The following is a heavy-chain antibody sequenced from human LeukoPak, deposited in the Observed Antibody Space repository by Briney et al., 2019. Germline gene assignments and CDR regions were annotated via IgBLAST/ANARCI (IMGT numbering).Heavy chain of an antibody. CDR3: ARGIWEVRQGVTPLDPFDP. CDR2: IIPIFGTT. Sequence: ASVKVSCTASGYTFTGSYLRWVRQAPGQGLEWMGGIIPIFGTTNYAQNFQGRVTITADKSTTTAYMELSSLRSEDTAVYYCARGIWEVRQGVTPLDPFDPWGQGTLVTVSS. D-gene: IGHD3-16*01. CDR1: GYTFTGSY. J-gene: IGHJ5*02. V-gene: IGHV1-69*06.